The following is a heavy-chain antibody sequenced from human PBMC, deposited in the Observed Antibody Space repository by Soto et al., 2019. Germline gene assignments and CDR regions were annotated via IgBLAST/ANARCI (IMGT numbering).Heavy chain of an antibody. D-gene: IGHD3-10*01. CDR1: GFTFSSYA. CDR3: AKGFGGLDPIRTKIGRSY. CDR2: ISGSGGST. Sequence: GGSLRLSCAASGFTFSSYAMSWVRQAPGKGLEWVSAISGSGGSTYYADSVKGRFTISRDNSKNTLYLQMNSLRAEDTAVYYCAKGFGGLDPIRTKIGRSYWGQGTLVTVSS. V-gene: IGHV3-23*01. J-gene: IGHJ4*02.